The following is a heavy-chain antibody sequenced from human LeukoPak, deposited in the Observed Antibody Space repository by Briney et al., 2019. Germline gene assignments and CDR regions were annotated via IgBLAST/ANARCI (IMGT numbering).Heavy chain of an antibody. CDR2: LNTDGAWI. CDR3: AKSTAPCPRGSCYSALES. J-gene: IGHJ4*02. V-gene: IGHV3-23*01. Sequence: GGSLSLSCAASGFTFRSYVMSWVRLAPGKGLGWVSGLNTDGAWIYYADSVKGRFTISRDNSETTLYLQMNSLRVEDTAIYYCAKSTAPCPRGSCYSALESWGQGTLVTVSS. D-gene: IGHD2-15*01. CDR1: GFTFRSYV.